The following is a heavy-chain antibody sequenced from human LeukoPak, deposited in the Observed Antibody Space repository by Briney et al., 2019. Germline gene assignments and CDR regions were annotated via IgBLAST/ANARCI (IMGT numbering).Heavy chain of an antibody. CDR1: GGSISSYY. D-gene: IGHD3-3*01. CDR2: IHYSGSA. V-gene: IGHV4-59*08. J-gene: IGHJ4*02. Sequence: SETLSLTCTVSGGSISSYYWNWIRQPPGKGLEWIGYIHYSGSADYNPSLKSRVTISVDTSKNQFSLKLSSVTAADTAVYYCARQMVRGDFWSGYYTTPFDYWGQGTLVTVSS. CDR3: ARQMVRGDFWSGYYTTPFDY.